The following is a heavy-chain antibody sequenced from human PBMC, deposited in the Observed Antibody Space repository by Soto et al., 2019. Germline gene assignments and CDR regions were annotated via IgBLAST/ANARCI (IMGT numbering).Heavy chain of an antibody. CDR3: VTDDYIDGGGYDAFDI. Sequence: EVQLVESGGGLVKPGGSLRLSCAASGITFSHAWMHWVRQAPGKGLEWVGRIKSKTDGETIDYAAPVKGRFTISRDDSKNILYLQVISLKTEDTGVYYCVTDDYIDGGGYDAFDIWGQGTLISVSS. V-gene: IGHV3-15*01. CDR1: GITFSHAW. CDR2: IKSKTDGETI. D-gene: IGHD3-22*01. J-gene: IGHJ3*02.